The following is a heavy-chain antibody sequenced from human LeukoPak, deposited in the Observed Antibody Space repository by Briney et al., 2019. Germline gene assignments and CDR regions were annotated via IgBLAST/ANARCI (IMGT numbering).Heavy chain of an antibody. D-gene: IGHD3-22*01. Sequence: PGGSLRLPCAASGFTFRSYGMHWVRRAPGKGLEYVSAISSNGGRTYYANSVKGRFTISRDNSRNTLYLQMGSLRAEDMAVYYCATYYYDSGGFHFHHWGQGTLVTVSS. V-gene: IGHV3-64*01. J-gene: IGHJ1*01. CDR2: ISSNGGRT. CDR1: GFTFRSYG. CDR3: ATYYYDSGGFHFHH.